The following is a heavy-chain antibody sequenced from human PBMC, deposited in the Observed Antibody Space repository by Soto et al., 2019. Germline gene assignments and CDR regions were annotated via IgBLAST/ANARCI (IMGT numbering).Heavy chain of an antibody. V-gene: IGHV4-30-2*01. D-gene: IGHD3-9*01. Sequence: SETLSLTCAVSGGSISSGGYSWSWIRQPPGKGLEWIGYIYHSGSTYYNPSLKSRVTISVDRSKNQLSLKLSSVTAADTAVYYCARGGNYDILTGYYKSPYYYYGMDVWGQGTTVTVS. CDR3: ARGGNYDILTGYYKSPYYYYGMDV. CDR2: IYHSGST. CDR1: GGSISSGGYS. J-gene: IGHJ6*02.